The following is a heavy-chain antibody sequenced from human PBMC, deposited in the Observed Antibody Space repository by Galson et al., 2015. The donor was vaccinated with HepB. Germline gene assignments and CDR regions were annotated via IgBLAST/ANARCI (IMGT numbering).Heavy chain of an antibody. CDR2: ISGSGGGT. CDR3: AKGRGVGATPHTFDF. CDR1: GFTFRNYA. D-gene: IGHD1-26*01. V-gene: IGHV3-23*01. J-gene: IGHJ4*02. Sequence: SLRLSCAASGFTFRNYAMTWVRQAPGKGLEWVSTISGSGGGTYYAESVRGRATISRDYSDNRLYLQMNSLRAEDTALYYCAKGRGVGATPHTFDFLGQGTLVTVSS.